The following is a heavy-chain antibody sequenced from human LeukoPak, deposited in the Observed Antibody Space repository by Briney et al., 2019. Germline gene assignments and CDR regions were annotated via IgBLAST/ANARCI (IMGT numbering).Heavy chain of an antibody. D-gene: IGHD3-16*01. Sequence: GGSLRLSCAASGFTFSSYWMSWVRQAPGKGLEWVANIKQDGSEKYYVDSVKGRFTISRDSAKNSLYLQMNSLRAEDTAVYYCAREALSWGEANYYFDYWGQGTLVTVSS. J-gene: IGHJ4*02. CDR3: AREALSWGEANYYFDY. CDR1: GFTFSSYW. CDR2: IKQDGSEK. V-gene: IGHV3-7*01.